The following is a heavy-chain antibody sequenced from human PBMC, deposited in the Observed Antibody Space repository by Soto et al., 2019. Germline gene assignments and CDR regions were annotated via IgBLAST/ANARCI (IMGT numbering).Heavy chain of an antibody. CDR1: GITFSSYW. D-gene: IGHD2-21*02. CDR2: VKTDGST. V-gene: IGHV3-74*02. J-gene: IGHJ3*01. CDR3: ARGIRGHCAFDV. Sequence: EVQLEESGGDLVQPGGSLRLSCAASGITFSSYWMHWVRQAPGKGLVWVSRVKTDGSTYYADSVKGRFTIFRDNAKNTLYLQMNSLTVEDTAVYYCARGIRGHCAFDVWGQGTMVAVSS.